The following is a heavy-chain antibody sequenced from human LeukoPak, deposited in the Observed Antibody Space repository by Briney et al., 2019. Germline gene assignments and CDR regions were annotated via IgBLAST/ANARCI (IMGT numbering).Heavy chain of an antibody. CDR1: GFTFSIYN. Sequence: PGGSLRLSCAASGFTFSIYNMNWVRQAPGKGLEWVSRINSDGGGAIYADSVKGRFTVSRDNAKNTLYLQMNSLRAEDTAVYYCARDVPHNWFDTWGQGTLVTVSS. V-gene: IGHV3-74*01. CDR2: INSDGGGA. CDR3: ARDVPHNWFDT. J-gene: IGHJ5*02.